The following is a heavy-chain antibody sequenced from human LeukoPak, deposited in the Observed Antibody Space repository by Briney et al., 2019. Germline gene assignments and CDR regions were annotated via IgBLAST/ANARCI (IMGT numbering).Heavy chain of an antibody. CDR3: APTRGIAALPSGELFDY. CDR1: GYTFTGYY. J-gene: IGHJ4*02. CDR2: INPNSGGT. D-gene: IGHD6-6*01. V-gene: IGHV1-2*02. Sequence: ASVKVSCRASGYTFTGYYMHWVRQAHGQGLEWMGWINPNSGGTNYAQKFQGRVTMTRDTSISTAYMELSRLRSDDTAVYYCAPTRGIAALPSGELFDYWGQGTLVTVSS.